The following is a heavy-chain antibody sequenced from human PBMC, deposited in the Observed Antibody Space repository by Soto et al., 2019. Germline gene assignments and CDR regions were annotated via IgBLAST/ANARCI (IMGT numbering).Heavy chain of an antibody. CDR1: GFTFGSYA. Sequence: GSLRLSCAASGFTFGSYAMSWVRQAPGKGLEWVSGITGSGDSTYYADSVKGRFTISRDNSKNTLYLQMNSLRAEDTAVYFCAQYRMVYAIDYFDNWGQGTLVTVSS. V-gene: IGHV3-23*01. D-gene: IGHD2-8*01. CDR2: ITGSGDST. CDR3: AQYRMVYAIDYFDN. J-gene: IGHJ4*02.